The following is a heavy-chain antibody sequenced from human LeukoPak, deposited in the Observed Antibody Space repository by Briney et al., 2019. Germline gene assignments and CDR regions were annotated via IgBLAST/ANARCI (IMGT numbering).Heavy chain of an antibody. V-gene: IGHV3-23*01. Sequence: PGGSLRLSCAASGFTFSIYAMTWVRQAPGKGLEWVSVISGGGGTTYYADSVKGRFTISRDNSKNTLYLQMNSLRAEDTAVYYCAKDNSVGATTGEFDYWGQGTLVTVSS. CDR1: GFTFSIYA. J-gene: IGHJ4*02. CDR3: AKDNSVGATTGEFDY. D-gene: IGHD1-26*01. CDR2: ISGGGGTT.